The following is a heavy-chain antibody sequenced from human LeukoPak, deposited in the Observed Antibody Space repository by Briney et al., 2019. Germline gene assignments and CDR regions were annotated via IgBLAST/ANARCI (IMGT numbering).Heavy chain of an antibody. J-gene: IGHJ6*03. D-gene: IGHD1-7*01. CDR1: GFTFSSYA. Sequence: GGSLRLSCAASGFTFSSYAMSWVRQAPGKGLEWVSAISGSGGSTYYADSVKGRFTISRDNSKNTLYLQMNSLRAEDTAVYYCAKEWGYPWHYLRTLWGDYYYYYYMDVWGKGTTVTVSS. CDR3: AKEWGYPWHYLRTLWGDYYYYYYMDV. V-gene: IGHV3-23*01. CDR2: ISGSGGST.